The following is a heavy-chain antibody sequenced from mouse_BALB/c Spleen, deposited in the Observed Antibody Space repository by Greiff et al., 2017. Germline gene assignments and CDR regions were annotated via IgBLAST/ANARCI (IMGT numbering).Heavy chain of an antibody. D-gene: IGHD1-1*01. Sequence: VQLKQSGAELVKPGASVKLSCTASGFNIKDTYMHWVKQRPEQGLEWIGRIDPANGNTKYDPKFQGKATITADTSSNTAYLQLSSLTSEDTAVYCCYYGSTSYYAMDYWGQGTSVTVSS. J-gene: IGHJ4*01. CDR2: IDPANGNT. V-gene: IGHV14-3*02. CDR1: GFNIKDTY. CDR3: YYGSTSYYAMDY.